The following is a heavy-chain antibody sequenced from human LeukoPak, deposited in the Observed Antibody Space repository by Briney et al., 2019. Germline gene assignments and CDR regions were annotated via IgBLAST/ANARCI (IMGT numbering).Heavy chain of an antibody. J-gene: IGHJ6*02. CDR1: GFTFSSYW. V-gene: IGHV3-7*05. CDR3: ARVIRYGSAPLNYYAMDV. D-gene: IGHD3-10*01. CDR2: IKQDGSEK. Sequence: GGSLRLSCAASGFTFSSYWMSWVRQAPGKGLEWVANIKQDGSEKYYVDSVKGRFTISRDNAKNSLYLQMNSLRAEDTAVYYCARVIRYGSAPLNYYAMDVWGQGTTVTVSS.